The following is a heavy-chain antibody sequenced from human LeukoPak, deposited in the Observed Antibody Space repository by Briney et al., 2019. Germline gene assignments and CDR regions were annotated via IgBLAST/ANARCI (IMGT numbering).Heavy chain of an antibody. V-gene: IGHV4-30-2*01. D-gene: IGHD2-15*01. CDR1: GGSISSGGYY. J-gene: IGHJ4*02. CDR2: IYHSGST. Sequence: PSETLSLTCTVSGGSISSGGYYWSWIRQPPGKGLEWIGYIYHSGSTYYNPSLKSRVTISVDRSKNQFSLKLSSVTAADTAVYYCASLHCSDGNCYLDYWGRGTLVTVSS. CDR3: ASLHCSDGNCYLDY.